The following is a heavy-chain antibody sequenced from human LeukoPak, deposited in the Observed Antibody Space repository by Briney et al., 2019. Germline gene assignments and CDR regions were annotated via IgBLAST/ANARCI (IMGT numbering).Heavy chain of an antibody. CDR3: ARDLSGWGNSVY. J-gene: IGHJ4*02. CDR1: GYTFINYY. CDR2: INPNTGST. V-gene: IGHV1-46*01. Sequence: GASVKVSCKVSGYTFINYYLHWVRQAPGQGLVWMGQINPNTGSTNCAQMFQGRVTMTADTSTNTVYMELNSLTSDDTAVYYCARDLSGWGNSVYWGQGTLVTVSS. D-gene: IGHD5/OR15-5a*01.